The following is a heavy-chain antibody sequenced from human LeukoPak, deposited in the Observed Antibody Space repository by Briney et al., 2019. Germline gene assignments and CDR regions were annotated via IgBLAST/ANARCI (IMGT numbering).Heavy chain of an antibody. D-gene: IGHD3/OR15-3a*01. CDR2: INSYGSST. CDR3: ARHGPMVFVLDY. CDR1: GFTFSSYW. J-gene: IGHJ4*02. Sequence: GGSVRLSCAASGFTFSSYWMHWVRQAPGKGLVWVSRINSYGSSTSYADSVKGRLTISRDNAKNTLYLQTNSLRAEDTAVYYCARHGPMVFVLDYWGQGTLVTVSS. V-gene: IGHV3-74*01.